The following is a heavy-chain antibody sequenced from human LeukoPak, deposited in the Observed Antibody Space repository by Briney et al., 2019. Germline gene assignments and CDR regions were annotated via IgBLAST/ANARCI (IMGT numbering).Heavy chain of an antibody. CDR3: AAGGSSGHFDY. CDR2: IYYSGRT. Sequence: SETLSLTCTVSGGSISSSTYYWGWIRQPSGKGLEWIGSIYYSGRTYYNPSLKSRVTISVDTSKNQSSLKLSSVIAADTAVYYCAAGGSSGHFDYWGQGTLVTVSS. CDR1: GGSISSSTYY. V-gene: IGHV4-39*01. J-gene: IGHJ4*02. D-gene: IGHD3-22*01.